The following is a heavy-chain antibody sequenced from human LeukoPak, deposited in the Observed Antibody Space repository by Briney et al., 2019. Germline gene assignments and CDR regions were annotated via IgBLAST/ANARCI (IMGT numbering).Heavy chain of an antibody. CDR3: ARVLDYSGSGSPYGMDV. D-gene: IGHD3-10*01. CDR1: GYSFTSYW. CDR2: IYPGDSAT. V-gene: IGHV5-51*01. J-gene: IGHJ6*02. Sequence: GESLKISCKGSGYSFTSYWIGWVRQMPGKGLEWMGIIYPGDSATRYSPSFQGQVTISADKSISTAYLQWSSLKASDTAMYYCARVLDYSGSGSPYGMDVWGQGTTVTVSS.